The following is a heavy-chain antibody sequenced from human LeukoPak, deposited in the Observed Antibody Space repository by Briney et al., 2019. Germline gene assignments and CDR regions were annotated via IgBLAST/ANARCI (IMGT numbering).Heavy chain of an antibody. CDR2: IIPIFGTA. J-gene: IGHJ4*02. Sequence: ASVKVSCKASGGTFSSYAISWVRQAPGQGLEWMGGIIPIFGTANYAQKFQGRVTITTDESTSTAYMELSSLRSEDTAVCYCASRVGRDGYNYAFDYWGQGTLVTVSS. V-gene: IGHV1-69*05. CDR3: ASRVGRDGYNYAFDY. D-gene: IGHD5-24*01. CDR1: GGTFSSYA.